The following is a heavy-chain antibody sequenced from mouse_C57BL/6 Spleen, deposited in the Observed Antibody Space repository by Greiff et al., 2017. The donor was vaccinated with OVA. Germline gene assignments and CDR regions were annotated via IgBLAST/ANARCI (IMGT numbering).Heavy chain of an antibody. V-gene: IGHV1-64*01. CDR1: GYTFTSYW. D-gene: IGHD2-4*01. CDR2: IHPNSGST. CDR3: ARTRYDSCDY. Sequence: QVQLQQPGAELVKPGASVKLSCKASGYTFTSYWMHWVKQRPGQGLEWIGMIHPNSGSTNYNEKFKSKATLTVDKSSSTAYMQLSSLRSEDSAVYYCARTRYDSCDYWGQGTTLTVSS. J-gene: IGHJ2*01.